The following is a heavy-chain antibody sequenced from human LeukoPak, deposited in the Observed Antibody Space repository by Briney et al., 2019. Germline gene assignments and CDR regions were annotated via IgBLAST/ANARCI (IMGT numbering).Heavy chain of an antibody. Sequence: SETLSLTCAVYGGSSSGYYWSWIGQPPGKGREGMGKTNHSGSTSYNPSLKSRVTISVDTSKNQFSLKLSSVTAADTAVYYCARGRRITMIVPSLVDYWGQGTLVTVSS. D-gene: IGHD3-22*01. CDR1: GGSSSGYY. CDR2: TNHSGST. V-gene: IGHV4-34*01. CDR3: ARGRRITMIVPSLVDY. J-gene: IGHJ4*02.